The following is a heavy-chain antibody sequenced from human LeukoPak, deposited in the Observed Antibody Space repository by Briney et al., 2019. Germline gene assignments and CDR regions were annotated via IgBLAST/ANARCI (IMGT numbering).Heavy chain of an antibody. CDR1: GFTFSSYS. V-gene: IGHV3-21*01. CDR3: ARVAVPRFLEWSHFDY. D-gene: IGHD3-3*01. CDR2: ISSSSSYI. J-gene: IGHJ4*02. Sequence: GGSLRLSSAASGFTFSSYSMNWVRQAPGKGLEWVSSISSSSSYIYYADSVKGRFTISRDNAKNSLYLQMNSLRAEDTAVYYCARVAVPRFLEWSHFDYWGQGTLVTVSS.